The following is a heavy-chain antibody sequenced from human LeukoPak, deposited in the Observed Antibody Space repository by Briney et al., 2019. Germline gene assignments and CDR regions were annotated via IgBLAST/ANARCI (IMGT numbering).Heavy chain of an antibody. CDR2: ISSSSSTI. CDR3: ARIADLRYFDWLSPYYYYGMDV. J-gene: IGHJ6*02. V-gene: IGHV3-48*02. D-gene: IGHD3-9*01. Sequence: TGGSLRLSCAASGFTFSSYSMNWVRQAPGKGLEWVSYISSSSSTIYYADSVKGRFTISRDNAKNSLYLQMNSLRDEDTAVYYCARIADLRYFDWLSPYYYYGMDVWGQGTTVTVSS. CDR1: GFTFSSYS.